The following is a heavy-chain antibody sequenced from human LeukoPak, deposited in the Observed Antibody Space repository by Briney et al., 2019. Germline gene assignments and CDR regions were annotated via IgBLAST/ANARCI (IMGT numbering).Heavy chain of an antibody. Sequence: PGRSLRLSCAVSEFTFSHFAMLWVRQAPGKGLEGVAVVSSHGNDGYYADSVKGRFTISRDNSKNTLYLQIDSLRAEDTAIYYCTRDAYNFNDFDYCGQGTLVTVSS. CDR2: VSSHGNDG. CDR3: TRDAYNFNDFDY. D-gene: IGHD5-24*01. J-gene: IGHJ4*02. CDR1: EFTFSHFA. V-gene: IGHV3-30*01.